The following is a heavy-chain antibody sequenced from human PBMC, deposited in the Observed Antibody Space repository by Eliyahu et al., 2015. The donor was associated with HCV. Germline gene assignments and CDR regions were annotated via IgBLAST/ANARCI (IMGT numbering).Heavy chain of an antibody. CDR2: INPDGSYT. CDR1: GLTFSSNW. J-gene: IGHJ6*04. CDR3: ARGGNGVDV. V-gene: IGHV3-74*01. D-gene: IGHD4-23*01. Sequence: EVQLVESGGGLVQPGGSLRLSCAVSGLTFSSNWMHWVRQAPGKGLEWVSHINPDGSYTPHADSVKGRFTTSRDNGKNTVYLQMNSLRAEDTAVYYCARGGNGVDVWGKGTTVTVSS.